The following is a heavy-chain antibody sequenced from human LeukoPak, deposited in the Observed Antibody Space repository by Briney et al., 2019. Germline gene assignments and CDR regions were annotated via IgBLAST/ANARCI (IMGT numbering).Heavy chain of an antibody. CDR1: GGSFTNHF. CDR2: ISGNGNT. D-gene: IGHD1-7*01. CDR3: ARDPGGTGTSDFDF. J-gene: IGHJ4*02. V-gene: IGHV4-59*11. Sequence: SETLSLTCTVSGGSFTNHFWNWIRQPPGKGLEWIGEISGNGNTRYNPCLSSRVTISVDTSKNQFSLRLNSVTAADTAVYYCARDPGGTGTSDFDFWGQGTLVTVSS.